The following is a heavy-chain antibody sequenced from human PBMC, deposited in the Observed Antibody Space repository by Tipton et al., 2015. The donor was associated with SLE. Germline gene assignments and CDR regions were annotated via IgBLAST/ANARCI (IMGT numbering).Heavy chain of an antibody. CDR2: IYYSGST. Sequence: TLSLTCTVSGGSISSSSYYWGWIRQPPGKGLEWIGSIYYSGSTYYNPSLKSRVTISVDTSKTQFSLKLSSVTAADTAVYYCARQEDCTGGVCSIDYWGQGTLVTVSS. CDR1: GGSISSSSYY. V-gene: IGHV4-39*07. D-gene: IGHD2-8*02. CDR3: ARQEDCTGGVCSIDY. J-gene: IGHJ4*02.